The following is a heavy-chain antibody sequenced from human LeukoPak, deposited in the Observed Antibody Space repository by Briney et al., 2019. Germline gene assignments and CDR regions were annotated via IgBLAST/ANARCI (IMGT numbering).Heavy chain of an antibody. CDR3: AKAYSSSWYPDY. CDR2: ISGSGGST. J-gene: IGHJ4*02. D-gene: IGHD6-13*01. V-gene: IGHV3-23*01. Sequence: GGSLRLSCATSGFTFSSYAMSWVRQAPGKGLEWVSAISGSGGSTYYADSVKGRFTISRDNSKNTLYLQMNSLRAEDTAVYYCAKAYSSSWYPDYWGQGTLVTVSS. CDR1: GFTFSSYA.